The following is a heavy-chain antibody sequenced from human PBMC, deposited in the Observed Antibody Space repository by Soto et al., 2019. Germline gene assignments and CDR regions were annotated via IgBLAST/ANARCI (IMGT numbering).Heavy chain of an antibody. CDR1: GFTFSIYW. CDR2: INDDGIST. D-gene: IGHD3-10*01. V-gene: IGHV3-74*01. Sequence: GGSLRLSCAASGFTFSIYWMHWVRQVPGKGPEWVSRINDDGISTNYADSVKGRFTISRDNAKNTLYLQMNALRVEDTGVYYCTRGPRPTSNGTGAFWGQGTLVTVSS. CDR3: TRGPRPTSNGTGAF. J-gene: IGHJ4*02.